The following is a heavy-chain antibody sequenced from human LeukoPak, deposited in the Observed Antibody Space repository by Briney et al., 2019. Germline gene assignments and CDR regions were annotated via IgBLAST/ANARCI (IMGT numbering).Heavy chain of an antibody. Sequence: SETLSLTCTVSGGSISSYYWSWIRQPPGKGLEWIGYIYYSGSTNYNPSLKSRVTISVDTSKNQFSLKLSSVTAADTAVYYCARAGAVTLYGPYYYYMDVWGKGTTVTVSS. CDR3: ARAGAVTLYGPYYYYMDV. CDR2: IYYSGST. D-gene: IGHD3-16*01. V-gene: IGHV4-59*01. J-gene: IGHJ6*03. CDR1: GGSISSYY.